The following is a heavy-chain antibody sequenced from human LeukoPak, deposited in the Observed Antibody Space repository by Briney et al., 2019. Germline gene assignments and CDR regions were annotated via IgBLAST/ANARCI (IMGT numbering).Heavy chain of an antibody. Sequence: SETLSLTCTVFGGSISHYYWSWIRQSAGRGLEWIGRMYVCGNTNYNPSLKSRVTLSLETSKNQFSLRLNSVTAADTAVYYCARDTAGGSYYNVFDLWGRGTLVVVSS. D-gene: IGHD1-26*01. CDR2: MYVCGNT. CDR3: ARDTAGGSYYNVFDL. CDR1: GGSISHYY. V-gene: IGHV4-4*07. J-gene: IGHJ4*02.